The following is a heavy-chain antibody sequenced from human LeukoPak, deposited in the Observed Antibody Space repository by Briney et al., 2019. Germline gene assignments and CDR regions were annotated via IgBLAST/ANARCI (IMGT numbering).Heavy chain of an antibody. CDR3: ARLGSSGYLDY. J-gene: IGHJ4*02. CDR2: IYYSGST. V-gene: IGHV4-39*01. CDR1: GGSISSSSYY. Sequence: SETLSLTCTVSGGSISSSSYYWGWIRQPPGKGLEWIGSIYYSGSTYYNPPLKSRVTMSVDTSKNQFSLKLSSVTAADTAVYYCARLGSSGYLDYWGQGTLVTVSS. D-gene: IGHD3-22*01.